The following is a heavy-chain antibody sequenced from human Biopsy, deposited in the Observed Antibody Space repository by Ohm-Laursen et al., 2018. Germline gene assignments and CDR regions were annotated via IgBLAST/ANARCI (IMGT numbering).Heavy chain of an antibody. J-gene: IGHJ4*02. D-gene: IGHD6-19*01. V-gene: IGHV3-9*01. CDR1: GFTFNDYA. CDR3: AKDTFADLRGPSGWYGVDY. CDR2: ISWNSNNI. Sequence: SMRLSCAASGFTFNDYAMHWVRQAPGKGLEWVSGISWNSNNIVYADSVKGRFTISRDNARNSLYLQIKSLRTEDTAFYYCAKDTFADLRGPSGWYGVDYWGQGTMVTVSS.